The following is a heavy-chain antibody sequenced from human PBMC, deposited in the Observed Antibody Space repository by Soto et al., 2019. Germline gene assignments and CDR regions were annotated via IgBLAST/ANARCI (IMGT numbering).Heavy chain of an antibody. J-gene: IGHJ4*02. Sequence: EVQLVESGGGLVQPGRSLRLSCAASGFTFDDYAMHWVRRAPGKGLEWVSSISWNSNIIGYADSVKGRFTISRDNAKNCLYLQMTSLRPEDTALYYCAKGGPDGFCSGGRCYFDYWGQGTLVTVSS. CDR2: ISWNSNII. V-gene: IGHV3-9*01. CDR1: GFTFDDYA. D-gene: IGHD2-15*01. CDR3: AKGGPDGFCSGGRCYFDY.